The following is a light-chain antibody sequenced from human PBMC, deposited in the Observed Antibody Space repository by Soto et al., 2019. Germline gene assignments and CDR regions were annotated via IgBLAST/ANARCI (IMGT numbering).Light chain of an antibody. Sequence: EIVLTQSAGTLSLSEGERATVSCRASQSFSSTYLAWYQQKPGQAPRLLIYGESSRATGIPDRFSGSGSGTDFTLTISSLEPENFAVYYCQQYRSSRTVGQGTKVDIK. J-gene: IGKJ1*01. CDR3: QQYRSSRT. V-gene: IGKV3-20*01. CDR2: GES. CDR1: QSFSSTY.